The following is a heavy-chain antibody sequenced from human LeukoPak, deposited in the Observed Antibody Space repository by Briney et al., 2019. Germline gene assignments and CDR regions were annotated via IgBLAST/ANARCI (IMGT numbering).Heavy chain of an antibody. D-gene: IGHD5-24*01. Sequence: GGSLRLSCAASGFTFSSYAMNWVRQAPGKGLEWVSAITGSGGRTYYADSVKGRFTISRDNSKNTLYLQMNSLRAEDTAVYYCTRPHYRDGCNLGRYYYYYMDVWGKGTTVTISS. V-gene: IGHV3-23*01. CDR1: GFTFSSYA. CDR2: ITGSGGRT. CDR3: TRPHYRDGCNLGRYYYYYMDV. J-gene: IGHJ6*03.